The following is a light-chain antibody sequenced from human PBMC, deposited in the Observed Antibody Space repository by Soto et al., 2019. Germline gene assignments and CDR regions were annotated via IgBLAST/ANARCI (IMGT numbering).Light chain of an antibody. CDR3: QQSYSTPRT. CDR2: AAP. Sequence: DIQMTQSPSSLSASVGDRVTITCRASQSIISYLNWYQQKPGKAPKLLIYAAPSLQSGVPSRFSGSGSGTDFTLTISSLQHEDFATYDCQQSYSTPRTFGQGTKLEIK. CDR1: QSIISY. J-gene: IGKJ2*01. V-gene: IGKV1-39*01.